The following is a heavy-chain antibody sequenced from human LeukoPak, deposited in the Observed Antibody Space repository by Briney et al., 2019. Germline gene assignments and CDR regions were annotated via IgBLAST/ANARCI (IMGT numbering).Heavy chain of an antibody. J-gene: IGHJ5*02. CDR2: INPNSGGT. CDR1: GYTFTGYY. Sequence: ASVKVSCKASGYTFTGYYMHWVRQAPGQGLEWMGWINPNSGGTNYAQKFQGRVTMTRDTSISTAYMELSRLRSDDTAVYYCAACSGSYLMGWFDPWGQGTLVTVSS. CDR3: AACSGSYLMGWFDP. D-gene: IGHD3-10*02. V-gene: IGHV1-2*02.